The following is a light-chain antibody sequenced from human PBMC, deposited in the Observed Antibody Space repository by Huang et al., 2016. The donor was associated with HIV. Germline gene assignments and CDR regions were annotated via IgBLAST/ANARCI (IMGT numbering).Light chain of an antibody. CDR1: QGVHNSY. CDR3: QQYGTLPYT. Sequence: EIVLTQSPVTLSLSPGVGASLSCRASQGVHNSYLAWYQQKPGQAPRLLIFGASNRATGVPHRFRGSESGTDFTLTISGLDPEDFAVYYCQQYGTLPYTFGQGTKLEI. CDR2: GAS. V-gene: IGKV3-20*01. J-gene: IGKJ2*01.